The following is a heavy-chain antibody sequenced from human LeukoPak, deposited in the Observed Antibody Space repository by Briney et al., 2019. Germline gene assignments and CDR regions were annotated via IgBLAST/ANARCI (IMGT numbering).Heavy chain of an antibody. V-gene: IGHV3-74*01. CDR1: GFTFSPYR. J-gene: IGHJ4*02. D-gene: IGHD1-1*01. CDR3: ARDYNWNPPVY. CDR2: INSDGSIT. Sequence: GGALRLSCAASGFTFSPYRMHWVRQAPGRGLVWVSRINSDGSITSYVDSVKGRFTISRDNAKNTLYLQMNSLRVEDTAVYYCARDYNWNPPVYWGGGTLVSVSS.